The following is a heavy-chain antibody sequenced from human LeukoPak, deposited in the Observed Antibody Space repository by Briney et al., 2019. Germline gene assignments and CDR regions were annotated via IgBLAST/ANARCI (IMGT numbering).Heavy chain of an antibody. V-gene: IGHV4-59*12. J-gene: IGHJ3*02. CDR3: ARVQGNAFDI. Sequence: PSETLSLTCTVSGGSISSYYWSWIRQPPGKGLEWIGYIYYSGSTYYNPSLKSRVTISVDTSKNQFSLKLSSVTAADTAVYYCARVQGNAFDIWGQGTMVTVSS. D-gene: IGHD3-10*01. CDR2: IYYSGST. CDR1: GGSISSYY.